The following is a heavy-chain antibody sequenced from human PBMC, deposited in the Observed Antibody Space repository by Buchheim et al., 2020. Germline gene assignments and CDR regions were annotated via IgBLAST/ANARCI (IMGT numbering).Heavy chain of an antibody. V-gene: IGHV3-48*02. CDR2: ITPSGGRV. CDR1: GFTFSAHD. CDR3: ARDSRGDEDFDY. Sequence: EVHLVESGGGLVQPGGSLRLSCAASGFTFSAHDMNWVRQAPGKGLEWVSYITPSGGRVTYADSVRGRFTVSRDNAKNLLYLQMSSLRDEDTGIYYCARDSRGDEDFDYWGQGTL. D-gene: IGHD3-10*01. J-gene: IGHJ4*02.